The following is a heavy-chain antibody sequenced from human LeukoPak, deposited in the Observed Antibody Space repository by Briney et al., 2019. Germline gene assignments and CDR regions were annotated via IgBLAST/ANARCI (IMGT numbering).Heavy chain of an antibody. J-gene: IGHJ3*02. V-gene: IGHV1-46*01. CDR3: AKTYYDYVWPQHAFHI. Sequence: ASVKVSCKASGYTFTSYYTHWVRQAPGQGLEWMGIINPSGGSTSYAQKFQGRVTMTRDTSTSTVYMELSSLRSEDTAVYYCAKTYYDYVWPQHAFHIWGQGTMVTVSS. D-gene: IGHD3-16*01. CDR1: GYTFTSYY. CDR2: INPSGGST.